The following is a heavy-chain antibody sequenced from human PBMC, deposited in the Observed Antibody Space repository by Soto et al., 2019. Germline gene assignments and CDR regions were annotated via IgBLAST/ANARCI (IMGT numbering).Heavy chain of an antibody. Sequence: GGSLRLFCVASGFTFSDYYMTCIRQAPGKGLEWLSYISSSGTTTYYADSVKGRFTVSRNNARNSLYLQMNSLRAEDTAVYYCVRNLDYWGQGTLVTVSS. CDR1: GFTFSDYY. CDR3: VRNLDY. CDR2: ISSSGTTT. J-gene: IGHJ4*02. V-gene: IGHV3-11*01.